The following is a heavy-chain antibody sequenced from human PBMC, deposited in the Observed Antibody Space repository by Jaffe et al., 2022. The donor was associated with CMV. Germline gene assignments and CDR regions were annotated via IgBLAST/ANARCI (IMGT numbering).Heavy chain of an antibody. CDR1: GGSFSGYY. V-gene: IGHV4-34*01. CDR2: INHSGST. D-gene: IGHD1-26*01. J-gene: IGHJ3*02. Sequence: QVQLQQWGAGLLKPSETLSLTCAVYGGSFSGYYWSWIRQPPGKGLEWIGEINHSGSTNYNPSLKSRVTISVDTSKNQFSLKLSSVTAADTAVYYCARPVKAGSTGAFDIWGQGTMVTVSS. CDR3: ARPVKAGSTGAFDI.